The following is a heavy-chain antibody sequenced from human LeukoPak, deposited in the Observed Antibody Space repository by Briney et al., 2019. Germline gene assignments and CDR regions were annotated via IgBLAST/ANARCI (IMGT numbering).Heavy chain of an antibody. CDR2: IYSSGST. J-gene: IGHJ4*02. Sequence: SETPSLTCTVSGGSISSYYWSWIRPPPGKGLEWIGYIYSSGSTNYNPSLKSRVTISVDTSKTQFSVKLSSVTAADTAVYYCARAPYSGNSAGFDCWGQGTLVTVSS. CDR3: ARAPYSGNSAGFDC. V-gene: IGHV4-59*01. CDR1: GGSISSYY. D-gene: IGHD4-23*01.